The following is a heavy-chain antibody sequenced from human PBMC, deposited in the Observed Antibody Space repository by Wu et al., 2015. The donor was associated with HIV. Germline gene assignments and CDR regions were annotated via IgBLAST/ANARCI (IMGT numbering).Heavy chain of an antibody. Sequence: QVQLVQSGAEVKKPGSSVKVSCKASGGTFSSYAISWVRQAPGQGLEWMGGIIPIFGTANYAQKFQGRVTITTDESTSTAYMELSSLRSEDTAVYYCARGGAQGPKPHMSWYYYYGMDVWGQGTTVTVSS. CDR3: ARGGAQGPKPHMSWYYYYGMDV. J-gene: IGHJ6*02. CDR2: IIPIFGTA. D-gene: IGHD3-16*01. CDR1: GGTFSSYA. V-gene: IGHV1-69*05.